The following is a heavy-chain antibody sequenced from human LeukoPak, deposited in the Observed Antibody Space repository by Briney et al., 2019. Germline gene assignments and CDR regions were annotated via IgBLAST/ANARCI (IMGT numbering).Heavy chain of an antibody. CDR3: AREGLQGATKDY. J-gene: IGHJ4*02. V-gene: IGHV1-46*01. D-gene: IGHD1-26*01. CDR1: GYTFINYY. CDR2: INPSGGST. Sequence: ASVKVSCKASGYTFINYYMHWVRQAPGQGLEWMGIINPSGGSTSYAQKFQGRVTMTRDTSISTAYMELSRLRSDDTAVYYCAREGLQGATKDYWGQGTLVTVSS.